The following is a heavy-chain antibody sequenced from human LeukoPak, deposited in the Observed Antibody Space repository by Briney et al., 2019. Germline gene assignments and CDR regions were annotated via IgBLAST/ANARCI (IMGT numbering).Heavy chain of an antibody. V-gene: IGHV4-34*01. CDR1: GGSFSGYY. Sequence: SETLSLTCAVYGGSFSGYYWSLIRQPPGKGLEWIGEINHSGSTNYNPSLKSRVTISVDTSKNQFSLKLSSVTAADTAVYYCARGPILAGIFRDWFDPWGQGTLVTVSS. CDR3: ARGPILAGIFRDWFDP. J-gene: IGHJ5*02. D-gene: IGHD3-10*01. CDR2: INHSGST.